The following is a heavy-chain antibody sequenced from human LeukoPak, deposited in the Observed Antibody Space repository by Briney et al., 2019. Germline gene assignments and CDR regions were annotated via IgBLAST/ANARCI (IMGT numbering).Heavy chain of an antibody. V-gene: IGHV3-7*05. CDR2: IRQDGSEK. Sequence: GGSLRLSCAASGITVSNIYMAWVRQAPGRGLEWVANIRQDGSEKYYVDSVKGRFTISRDNAKNSLYLQMNSLRAEDTAVYYCARDYVWGSDRYTDYWGQGTLVTVSS. CDR3: ARDYVWGSDRYTDY. D-gene: IGHD3-16*02. CDR1: GITVSNIY. J-gene: IGHJ4*02.